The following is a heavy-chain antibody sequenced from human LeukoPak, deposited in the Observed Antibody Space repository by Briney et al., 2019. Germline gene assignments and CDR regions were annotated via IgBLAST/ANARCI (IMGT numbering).Heavy chain of an antibody. CDR2: ISWDGGST. D-gene: IGHD1-1*01. CDR3: AKGFGNDLDY. J-gene: IGHJ4*02. V-gene: IGHV3-43D*04. CDR1: GFTFDDYA. Sequence: GGSLRLSCAASGFTFDDYAMHWVRQAPGKGLEWVSLISWDGGSTYHADSVKGRFTISRDNSKNSLYLQMNSLRAEDTALYYCAKGFGNDLDYWGQGTLVTVSS.